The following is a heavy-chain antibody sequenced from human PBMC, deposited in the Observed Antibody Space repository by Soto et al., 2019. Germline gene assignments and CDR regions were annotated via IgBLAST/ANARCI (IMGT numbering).Heavy chain of an antibody. CDR2: INPNSGGT. CDR1: GYTFTGYY. J-gene: IGHJ4*02. V-gene: IGHV1-2*04. Sequence: QVQLVQSGAEVKKPGASVKVSCKASGYTFTGYYMHWVRQAPGQGLEWMGWINPNSGGTNYAQKFQGWVTMTRDTSISTAYMELSRLRSDDTAVYYCARAEAAVAGKEGWQFDYWGQGTLVTVSS. CDR3: ARAEAAVAGKEGWQFDY. D-gene: IGHD6-19*01.